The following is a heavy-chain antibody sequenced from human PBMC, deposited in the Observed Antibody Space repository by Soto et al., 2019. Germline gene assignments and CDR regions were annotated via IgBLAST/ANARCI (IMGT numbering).Heavy chain of an antibody. CDR1: GGSISSGNYY. J-gene: IGHJ5*02. Sequence: QVQLQESGPGLVKPSETLSLTCAVSGGSISSGNYYWSWIRQSPGKGLEWIGYIYSTGSSYYNPSLRSRVSMSVDTSKNQFSLNLNSVTAADTAVYYCARDGTQLWLSGRDRFDTWGQGTLVTVSS. CDR3: ARDGTQLWLSGRDRFDT. D-gene: IGHD5-18*01. V-gene: IGHV4-30-4*01. CDR2: IYSTGSS.